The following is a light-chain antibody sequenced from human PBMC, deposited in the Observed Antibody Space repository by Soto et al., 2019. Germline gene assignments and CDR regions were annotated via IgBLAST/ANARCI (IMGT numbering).Light chain of an antibody. CDR1: SSDVGAYKY. V-gene: IGLV2-14*01. CDR2: EVS. J-gene: IGLJ1*01. CDR3: SSYTSTNTQV. Sequence: QSVLTQPASVSGSPGQSITISCTGTSSDVGAYKYVSWHQQHPGKAPKLMIYEVSNRPSGVSNRFSGSKSGNTASVTISGLQAEDEADYYCSSYTSTNTQVFGTGTKVTVL.